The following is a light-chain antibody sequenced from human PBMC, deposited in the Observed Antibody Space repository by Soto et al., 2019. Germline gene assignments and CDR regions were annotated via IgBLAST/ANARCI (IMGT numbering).Light chain of an antibody. CDR1: QSISTY. CDR3: QQSYTTPRT. Sequence: DIQMTQSPSSLSASVGYRVTITCRASQSISTYLNWYQQKPGKAPRLLIYTASRLQSGVSSRFSGSGSGTDFTLSISSLQPEDFGTYYCQQSYTTPRTFGQGTKVDIK. V-gene: IGKV1-39*01. CDR2: TAS. J-gene: IGKJ1*01.